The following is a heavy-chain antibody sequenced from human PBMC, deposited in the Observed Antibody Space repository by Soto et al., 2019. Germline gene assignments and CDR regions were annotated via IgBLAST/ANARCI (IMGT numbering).Heavy chain of an antibody. D-gene: IGHD4-4*01. J-gene: IGHJ4*02. CDR2: VYYSGST. Sequence: QVQLQESGPGLVKPSETLSLTCNVSGGSMSSYYWSWIRQPPGKGLEWIGYVYYSGSTNYNPSLKSRATIVVDTSKNQFSLKLSSVTAADTAVYYCASYANYNHFWGQGTLGTVAS. V-gene: IGHV4-59*01. CDR3: ASYANYNHF. CDR1: GGSMSSYY.